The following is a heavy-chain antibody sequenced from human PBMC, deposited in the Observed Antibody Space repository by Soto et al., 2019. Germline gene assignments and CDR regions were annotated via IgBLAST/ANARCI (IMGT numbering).Heavy chain of an antibody. V-gene: IGHV5-51*01. Sequence: PGESQKISCKGSGYSFTSYWIGWVRQMPGKGLEWMGIIYPGDSDTRYSPSFQGQVTISADKSISTAYLQWSSLRASDTAMYYCARTDGGNSGYYYYGMDVWGQGTTVTVSS. CDR1: GYSFTSYW. J-gene: IGHJ6*02. D-gene: IGHD2-21*02. CDR3: ARTDGGNSGYYYYGMDV. CDR2: IYPGDSDT.